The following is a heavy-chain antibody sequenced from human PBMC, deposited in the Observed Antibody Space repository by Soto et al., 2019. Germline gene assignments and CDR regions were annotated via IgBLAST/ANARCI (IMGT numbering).Heavy chain of an antibody. CDR3: AKDILLHHYDFWSGYNDAFDI. CDR1: GSTFSSYA. CDR2: ISGSGGST. Sequence: GGSLRLSCAASGSTFSSYAMSWVRQAPGKGLEWVSAISGSGGSTYYADSVKGRFTISRDNSKNTLYLQMNSLRAEDTAVYYCAKDILLHHYDFWSGYNDAFDIWGQGTMVTVSS. D-gene: IGHD3-3*01. J-gene: IGHJ3*02. V-gene: IGHV3-23*01.